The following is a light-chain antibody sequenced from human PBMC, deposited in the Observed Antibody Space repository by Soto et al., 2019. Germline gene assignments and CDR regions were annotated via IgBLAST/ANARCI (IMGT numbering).Light chain of an antibody. CDR3: SSYTTSSTWV. CDR2: DVN. J-gene: IGLJ3*02. V-gene: IGLV2-14*01. CDR1: SGDVGVYNY. Sequence: QSALTQPASVSGSPGQSITISCTGTSGDVGVYNYVSWYQQHPGKAPKLMIYDVNNRPSGVSNRFSGSKSGNTASLTTSGLQAEDEADYYCSSYTTSSTWVFGGGTKLTVL.